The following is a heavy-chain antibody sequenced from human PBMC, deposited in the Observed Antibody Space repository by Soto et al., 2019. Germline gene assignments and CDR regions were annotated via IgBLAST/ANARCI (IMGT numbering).Heavy chain of an antibody. V-gene: IGHV4-59*01. D-gene: IGHD4-17*01. CDR2: IYYSGST. CDR3: AGTSYGDCVGSYYYGMDV. Sequence: QVQLQESGPGLVKPSETLSLTCTVSGGSISSYYWSWIRQPPGKGLEWIGYIYYSGSTNYNPSLKSRVTISVDTSTNQFSLKLSSVTAADTAVYYCAGTSYGDCVGSYYYGMDVWGQGTTVTVSS. CDR1: GGSISSYY. J-gene: IGHJ6*02.